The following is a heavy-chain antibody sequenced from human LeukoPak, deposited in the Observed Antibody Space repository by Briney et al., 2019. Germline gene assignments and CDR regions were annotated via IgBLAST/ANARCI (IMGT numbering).Heavy chain of an antibody. CDR1: GFTFSSYG. Sequence: GGSLRLSCAASGFTFSSYGMHWVRQAPGKGLEWVAVIWYDGSNKYYADSVKGRFTISRDNSKNTLYLQMNSLRAEDTAVYYCARDIYDSSFYYYDYWGQGTLVTVSS. D-gene: IGHD3-22*01. J-gene: IGHJ4*02. CDR2: IWYDGSNK. V-gene: IGHV3-33*01. CDR3: ARDIYDSSFYYYDY.